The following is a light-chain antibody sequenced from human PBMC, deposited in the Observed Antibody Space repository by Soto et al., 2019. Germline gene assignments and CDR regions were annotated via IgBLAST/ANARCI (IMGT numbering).Light chain of an antibody. CDR2: GNT. CDR3: QSYDDSLSVHYV. V-gene: IGLV1-40*01. J-gene: IGLJ1*01. Sequence: QSVLTQPPSVSGAPGQRVTISCTGSSSNIGSTYDVQWYQQLPGTAPKILIHGNTNRPSGVPDRFSGSKSGTSAPLAITGLQADDEADYYCQSYDDSLSVHYVFGTGTKVTAL. CDR1: SSNIGSTYD.